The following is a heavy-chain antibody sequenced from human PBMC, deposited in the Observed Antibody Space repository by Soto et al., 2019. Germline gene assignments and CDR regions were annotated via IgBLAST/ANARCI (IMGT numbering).Heavy chain of an antibody. Sequence: GASVKVSCKASGYTFTSYGISWVRQAPGQGLEWMGWISAYNGNTNYAQKLQGRVTMTTDTSTSTAYMELRSLRSDDTAVYYCARDRYCSSTSCHPTGDAFDIWGQGTMVTVS. J-gene: IGHJ3*02. CDR3: ARDRYCSSTSCHPTGDAFDI. D-gene: IGHD2-2*01. V-gene: IGHV1-18*01. CDR1: GYTFTSYG. CDR2: ISAYNGNT.